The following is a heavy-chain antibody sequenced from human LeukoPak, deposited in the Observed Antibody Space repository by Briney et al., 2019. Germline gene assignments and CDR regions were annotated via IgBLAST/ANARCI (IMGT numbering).Heavy chain of an antibody. CDR2: IRYDGSNK. CDR3: ARRGSSGWGKPWYFDL. CDR1: GFTFSSYG. V-gene: IGHV3-30*02. J-gene: IGHJ2*01. D-gene: IGHD6-19*01. Sequence: PGGSLRLSCAASGFTFSSYGMHWVRQAPGKGLEWVAFIRYDGSNKYYADSVKGRFTISRDNSKNTLYLQMGNLRPEDTGAYYCARRGSSGWGKPWYFDLWGRGTLVTVSS.